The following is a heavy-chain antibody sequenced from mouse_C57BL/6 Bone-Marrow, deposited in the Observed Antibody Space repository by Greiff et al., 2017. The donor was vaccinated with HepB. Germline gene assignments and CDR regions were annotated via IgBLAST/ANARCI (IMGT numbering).Heavy chain of an antibody. CDR3: ARQLSRDYFDY. CDR2: ISSGGSYT. V-gene: IGHV5-6*01. J-gene: IGHJ2*01. CDR1: GFTFSSYG. Sequence: EVKVVESGGDLVKPGGSLKLSCAASGFTFSSYGMSWVRQTPDKRLEWVATISSGGSYTYYPDSVKGRFTISRDNAKNTLYLQMSSLKSEDTAMYYCARQLSRDYFDYWGQGTTLTVSS.